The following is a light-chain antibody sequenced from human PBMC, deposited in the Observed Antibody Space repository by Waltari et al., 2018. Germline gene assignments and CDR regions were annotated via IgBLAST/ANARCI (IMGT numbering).Light chain of an antibody. V-gene: IGLV3-25*03. CDR2: KDT. J-gene: IGLJ3*02. CDR1: ALANQY. CDR3: HSIDSRGTWV. Sequence: SYELVQPPSVSVSPRQTAKITCSGDALANQYAYWYQKKPGQAPILMIYKDTERPSWVPGRFSGSTSGTTVTLTISGVQAEDESEYYCHSIDSRGTWVFGGGTKLTVL.